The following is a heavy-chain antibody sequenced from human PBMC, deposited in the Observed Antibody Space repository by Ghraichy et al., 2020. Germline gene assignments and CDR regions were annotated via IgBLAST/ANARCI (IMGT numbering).Heavy chain of an antibody. D-gene: IGHD3-22*01. V-gene: IGHV3-48*02. CDR1: GFTFSTYS. J-gene: IGHJ4*02. CDR2: ISSRSSTI. CDR3: ASGRGYYDSSDHLQE. Sequence: GGSLRLSCAASGFTFSTYSMNWVRQAPGKGLEWVSFISSRSSTIYYADSVKGRFTISRDNAKSSLYLQMNSLRDEDTAVYYCASGRGYYDSSDHLQEWGQGTLVTVSS.